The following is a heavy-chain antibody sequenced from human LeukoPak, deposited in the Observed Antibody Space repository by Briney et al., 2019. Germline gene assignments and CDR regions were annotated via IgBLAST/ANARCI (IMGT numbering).Heavy chain of an antibody. CDR3: AQSSGHF. D-gene: IGHD3-22*01. J-gene: IGHJ4*02. CDR2: IRNKVNKYST. Sequence: PGGSLRLSCAASGFTFRDHYMDWVRQAPGKGLEWIGRIRNKVNKYSTEYVASVKGRFTISRDDSKNSLYLHMNSLNIEDTAVDYCAQSSGHFWGQGTLVTVSS. V-gene: IGHV3-72*01. CDR1: GFTFRDHY.